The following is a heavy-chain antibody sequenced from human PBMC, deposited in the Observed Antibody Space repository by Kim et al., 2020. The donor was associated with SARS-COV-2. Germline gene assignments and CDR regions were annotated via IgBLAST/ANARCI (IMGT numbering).Heavy chain of an antibody. J-gene: IGHJ4*02. CDR1: GYTFTSYA. V-gene: IGHV7-4-1*02. D-gene: IGHD3-9*01. CDR2: INTNTGNP. CDR3: ARRKGVLRYFDWLFFDY. Sequence: ASVKVSCKASGYTFTSYAMNWVRQAPGQGLEWMGWINTNTGNPTYAQGFTGRFVFSLDTSVSTAYLQISSLKAEDTAVYYCARRKGVLRYFDWLFFDYWGQGTLVTVSS.